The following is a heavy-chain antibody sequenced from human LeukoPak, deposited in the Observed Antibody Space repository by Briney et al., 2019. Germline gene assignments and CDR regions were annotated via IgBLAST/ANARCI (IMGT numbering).Heavy chain of an antibody. V-gene: IGHV3-11*01. CDR1: GFTFSDYY. CDR2: ISSSGSTI. CDR3: ARIMTNHYYYYGMDV. Sequence: GGSLRLSCAASGFTFSDYYMSWIRQAPGKGLEWVSYISSSGSTIYYADSVKGRFTISRDNAKNSLYVQMNSLRAEDTAVYYCARIMTNHYYYYGMDVWGQGTTVTVSS. J-gene: IGHJ6*02. D-gene: IGHD4-11*01.